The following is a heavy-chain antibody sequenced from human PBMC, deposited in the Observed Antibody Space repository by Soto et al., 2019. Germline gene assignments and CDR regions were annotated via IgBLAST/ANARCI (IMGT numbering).Heavy chain of an antibody. J-gene: IGHJ6*03. CDR3: ARDLSPRHGSSSYYYMDV. CDR1: GFTVSSNY. CDR2: IYSGGST. Sequence: GGSLRLSCAASGFTVSSNYMSWVRQAPGKGLEWVSVIYSGGSTYHADSVKGRFTISRHNSKNTLYLQMNSLRAEDTAVYYCARDLSPRHGSSSYYYMDVWGKGTTVTVSS. V-gene: IGHV3-53*04. D-gene: IGHD6-13*01.